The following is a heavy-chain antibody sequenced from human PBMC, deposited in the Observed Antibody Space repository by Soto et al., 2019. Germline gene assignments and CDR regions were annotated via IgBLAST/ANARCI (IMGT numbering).Heavy chain of an antibody. CDR2: IYWDDDK. Sequence: QITLKESGPTLVKPTQTLTLTCTFSGFSLSTSGVGVGWIRQPPGKALEWLALIYWDDDKRYSPSLKSRLTITKYTPKTLVVLTLPTMHPVDTATYYCAHSLPPWGGMDVWGPGTTVTGSS. CDR3: AHSLPPWGGMDV. D-gene: IGHD7-27*01. J-gene: IGHJ6*02. CDR1: GFSLSTSGVG. V-gene: IGHV2-5*02.